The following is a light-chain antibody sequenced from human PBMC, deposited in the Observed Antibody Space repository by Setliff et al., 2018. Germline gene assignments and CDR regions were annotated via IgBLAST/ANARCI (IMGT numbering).Light chain of an antibody. CDR2: DVT. CDR1: SSDVGSYDF. Sequence: QSALTQPASVSGSPGQSITISCSGTSSDVGSYDFVSWYQQHPGKAPKLIIHDVTNRPSGVSNRFSGSKAGNTASLTISGLQAEDEADYYCSSYAGSNNFVFGTGTKVTVL. J-gene: IGLJ1*01. CDR3: SSYAGSNNFV. V-gene: IGLV2-14*03.